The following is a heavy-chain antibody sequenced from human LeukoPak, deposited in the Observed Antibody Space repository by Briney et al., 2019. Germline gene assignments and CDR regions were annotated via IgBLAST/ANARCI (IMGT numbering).Heavy chain of an antibody. Sequence: PGGSLRLSCAASGFTFSSYWMYWVREAPGKGLMWVSRLNSDGSSTSYADSVKGRFSISRDNAKNTLYLQMNSLRAEDTAVYYCGLGYCRGGSCYQIDYWGQGTLVTVSS. CDR2: LNSDGSST. V-gene: IGHV3-74*01. CDR3: GLGYCRGGSCYQIDY. CDR1: GFTFSSYW. D-gene: IGHD2-15*01. J-gene: IGHJ4*02.